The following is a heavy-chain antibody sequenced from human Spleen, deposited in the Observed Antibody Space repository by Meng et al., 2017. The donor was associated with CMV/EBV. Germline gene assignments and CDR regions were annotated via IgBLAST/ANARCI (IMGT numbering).Heavy chain of an antibody. CDR1: YTFTSYY. D-gene: IGHD2-2*01. CDR2: INPSGGST. J-gene: IGHJ5*02. V-gene: IGHV1-46*01. CDR3: ARVSDIVVVPAAAWFDP. Sequence: YTFTSYYRHWVRQAPGQGLEWMGIINPSGGSTSYAQKFQGRVTMTRDTSTSTVYMELSSLRSEDTAVYYCARVSDIVVVPAAAWFDPWGQGTLVTVSS.